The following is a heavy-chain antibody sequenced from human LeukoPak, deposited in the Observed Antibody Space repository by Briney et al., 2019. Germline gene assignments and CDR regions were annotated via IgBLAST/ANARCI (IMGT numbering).Heavy chain of an antibody. V-gene: IGHV4-39*01. CDR3: ARLPLTGFEFDY. CDR1: GGSISSSSYY. D-gene: IGHD3-10*01. CDR2: IYYSGST. J-gene: IGHJ4*02. Sequence: SETLSLTCTVSGGSISSSSYYWGWIRQPPGKGLEWIGSIYYSGSTYYNPSLKSRVTISVDTSKNQFSLKLSSVTAADTAVYYCARLPLTGFEFDYWGQGTLVTVSS.